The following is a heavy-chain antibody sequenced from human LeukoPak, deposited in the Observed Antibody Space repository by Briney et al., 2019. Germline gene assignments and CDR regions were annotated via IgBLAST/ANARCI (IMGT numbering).Heavy chain of an antibody. D-gene: IGHD3-3*01. J-gene: IGHJ4*02. CDR3: AREGDTIFGVVIDY. V-gene: IGHV4-61*01. Sequence: PSGTLSLTCTVSGGPVSSSSYYWSWIRQPPGKGLEWIGYIYYSGSTNYNPSLKSRVTISVDTSRNQFSLKLSSVTAADTAVYYCAREGDTIFGVVIDYWGQGALVTVSS. CDR2: IYYSGST. CDR1: GGPVSSSSYY.